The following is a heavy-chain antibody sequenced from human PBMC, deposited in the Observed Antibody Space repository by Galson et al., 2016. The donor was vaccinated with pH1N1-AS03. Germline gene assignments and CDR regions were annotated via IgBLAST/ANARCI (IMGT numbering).Heavy chain of an antibody. CDR1: GFTFNSYW. Sequence: SLRLSCAASGFTFNSYWMTWVRQAPEKGLEWVANIKPDGGDKYYVDTVKGRFTISRDNAKNSLYLQMNSLRVEDTAVYYCARDVNWDNAWGQGTLVTVSS. V-gene: IGHV3-7*01. J-gene: IGHJ5*02. CDR3: ARDVNWDNA. CDR2: IKPDGGDK.